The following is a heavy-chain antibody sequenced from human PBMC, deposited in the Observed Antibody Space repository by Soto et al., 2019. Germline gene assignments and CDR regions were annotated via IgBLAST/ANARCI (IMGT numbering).Heavy chain of an antibody. CDR2: IIPIFGTA. D-gene: IGHD2-15*01. CDR3: ARAPRGYCSGGSCYYFDY. Sequence: QVQLVQSGAEVKKPGSSVKVSCKASGGTFSSYAISWVRQAPGQGLEWMGGIIPIFGTANYAQKFQGRVTITADESTSTAYMELSSLRSEDTAVYYCARAPRGYCSGGSCYYFDYWGRGTLVTVSS. CDR1: GGTFSSYA. J-gene: IGHJ4*02. V-gene: IGHV1-69*01.